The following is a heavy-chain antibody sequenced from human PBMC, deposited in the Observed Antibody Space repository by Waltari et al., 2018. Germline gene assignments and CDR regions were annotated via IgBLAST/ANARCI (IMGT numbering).Heavy chain of an antibody. D-gene: IGHD5-18*01. J-gene: IGHJ4*02. Sequence: QVQLQQWGAGLLKPSETLSLTCAVYGGSFSGYYWSWIRQPPGKGLEWIGEINHSGSTNYNPSLSSRVTISVDTSKNQFSLKLSSVTAADTAVYYCARARQQPLDYWGQGTLVTVSS. CDR2: INHSGST. CDR3: ARARQQPLDY. CDR1: GGSFSGYY. V-gene: IGHV4-34*01.